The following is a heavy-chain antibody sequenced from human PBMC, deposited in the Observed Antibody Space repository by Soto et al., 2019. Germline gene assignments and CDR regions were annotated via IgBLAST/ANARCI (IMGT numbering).Heavy chain of an antibody. CDR3: AKSRDAYNFYFYYGMDV. Sequence: QVQLVESGGGVVQPGTSLRLSCAASGFTFSNYGMHWVRQTPGKGLEWVALILYDGSNKYYADSVKGRFTISSDNSKNTLYLKVSSLRAEDTAVYYCAKSRDAYNFYFYYGMDVWGQGTSVTVSS. J-gene: IGHJ6*02. D-gene: IGHD1-1*01. CDR1: GFTFSNYG. CDR2: ILYDGSNK. V-gene: IGHV3-30*18.